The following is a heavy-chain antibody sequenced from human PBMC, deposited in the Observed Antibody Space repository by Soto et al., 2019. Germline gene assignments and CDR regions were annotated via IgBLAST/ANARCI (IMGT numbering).Heavy chain of an antibody. CDR3: ARGGEEYDLGYNWIDP. J-gene: IGHJ5*02. Sequence: GASVKVSCKASGYTFTGYYMHWVRQAPGQGLEWMGWISPNSGDTNYAQKFQGWVTMTRDTSISTAYMELSRLTSNDTAVYYCARGGEEYDLGYNWIDPWGQGTLVTVSS. V-gene: IGHV1-2*04. CDR2: ISPNSGDT. D-gene: IGHD3-3*01. CDR1: GYTFTGYY.